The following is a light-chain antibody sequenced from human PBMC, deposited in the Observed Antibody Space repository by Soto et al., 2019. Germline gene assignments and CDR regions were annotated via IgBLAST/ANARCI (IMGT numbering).Light chain of an antibody. CDR2: NDS. V-gene: IGLV2-14*03. J-gene: IGLJ2*01. CDR1: SSDVDDNNY. Sequence: QSALTQPASVSGSPGQSITISCTGTSSDVDDNNYVSWYQQHPGKAPKLIISNDSSRPSGISNRFSGSKSGNTASLTITGLQAEDEADYYCSSYPSTNAVVLFGGGTQLTVL. CDR3: SSYPSTNAVVL.